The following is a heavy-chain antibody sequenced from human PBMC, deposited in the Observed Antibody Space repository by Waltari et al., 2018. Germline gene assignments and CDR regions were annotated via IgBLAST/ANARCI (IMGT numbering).Heavy chain of an antibody. CDR3: ARDRPGCSSTSCYTYYYYYMDV. CDR2: IYTSGST. CDR1: GGSISSYY. J-gene: IGHJ6*03. V-gene: IGHV4-4*07. D-gene: IGHD2-2*02. Sequence: QVQLQESGPGLVKPSETLSLTCPVSGGSISSYYWGWSRPPAWTGREGIGRIYTSGSTNYNPSLKSRVTMSVDTSKNQFSLKLSSVTAADTAVYYCARDRPGCSSTSCYTYYYYYMDVWGKGTTVTISS.